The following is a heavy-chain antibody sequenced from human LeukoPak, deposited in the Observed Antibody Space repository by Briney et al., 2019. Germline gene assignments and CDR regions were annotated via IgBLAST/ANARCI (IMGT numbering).Heavy chain of an antibody. V-gene: IGHV3-7*01. CDR2: ISPDGSDK. J-gene: IGHJ4*02. D-gene: IGHD2-15*01. CDR3: ARGIVVVVGASDHCDY. Sequence: PGGSLRLSCVASGFTFSTYWMNWVRQAPGKGLERVGTISPDGSDKYYVDSVKGRFTISRDNAKTSLYLQINSLRADDTALYFCARGIVVVVGASDHCDYWGQGTLITVSS. CDR1: GFTFSTYW.